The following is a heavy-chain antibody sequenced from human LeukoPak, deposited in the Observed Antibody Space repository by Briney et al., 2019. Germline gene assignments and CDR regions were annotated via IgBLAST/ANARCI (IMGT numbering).Heavy chain of an antibody. CDR2: ISSSSSYI. J-gene: IGHJ4*02. CDR1: GFTFSSYS. D-gene: IGHD1-1*01. CDR3: ARANGLTFDY. Sequence: PGGSLRLSCVASGFTFSSYSMNWVRQAPGKGLEWVSSISSSSSYIYYADSVKGRFTISRDNAKNSLYLQMNSLRAEDTAVYYCARANGLTFDYWGQGTLVTVSS. V-gene: IGHV3-21*01.